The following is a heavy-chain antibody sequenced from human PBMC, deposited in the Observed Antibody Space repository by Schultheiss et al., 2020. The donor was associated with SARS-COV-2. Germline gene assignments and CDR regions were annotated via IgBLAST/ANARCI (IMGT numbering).Heavy chain of an antibody. D-gene: IGHD2-21*02. V-gene: IGHV4-59*01. CDR1: GGSISSYY. CDR3: ARVWVTTDWYFDL. J-gene: IGHJ2*01. CDR2: IYYSGST. Sequence: SQTLSLTCTVSGGSISSYYWSWIRQPPGKGLEWIGYIYYSGSTYYNPSLKSRVTISVDTSKNQFSLKLSSVTAADTAVYYCARVWVTTDWYFDLWGRGTLVTVSS.